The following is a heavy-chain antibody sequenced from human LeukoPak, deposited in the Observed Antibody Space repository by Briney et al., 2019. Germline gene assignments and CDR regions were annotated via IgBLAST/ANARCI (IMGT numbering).Heavy chain of an antibody. Sequence: ASVKVSCKAAGYIFTNYYLHWVRQAPGQGLEWMGIINPGGGSTSYAQKFQGRVTITADESTSTAYMELSSLRSEDTAVYYCASYCSGGSCLAQNAFDIWGQGTMVTVSS. CDR2: INPGGGST. J-gene: IGHJ3*02. CDR1: GYIFTNYY. CDR3: ASYCSGGSCLAQNAFDI. D-gene: IGHD2-15*01. V-gene: IGHV1-46*01.